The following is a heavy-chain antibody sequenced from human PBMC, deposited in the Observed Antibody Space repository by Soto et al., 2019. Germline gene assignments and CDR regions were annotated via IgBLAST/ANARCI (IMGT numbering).Heavy chain of an antibody. J-gene: IGHJ4*02. Sequence: ESGGGLVKPGGSLRLSCAASGFSFSTYSMNWVRQAPGKGLEWVSSIIGSSTYIFYADSVKGRFTISRDNAKNSLYLQMNSLRAEDTAVYYCARDVTNWNFDSWGQGTLVTVSS. V-gene: IGHV3-21*03. CDR2: IIGSSTYI. CDR3: ARDVTNWNFDS. D-gene: IGHD1-1*01. CDR1: GFSFSTYS.